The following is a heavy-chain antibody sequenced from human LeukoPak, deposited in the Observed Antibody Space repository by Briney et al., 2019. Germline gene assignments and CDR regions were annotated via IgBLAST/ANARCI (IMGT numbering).Heavy chain of an antibody. CDR2: ISYDGSNK. Sequence: PGRSLRLSCAASGFTFSSYAMHWVRQAPGKGLEWVAVISYDGSNKYYADSVKGRFTISRDNSKNTLYLQMNSLRAEDTAVYYCARDVYSGSGSYLSYYYYGMDVWGQGTTVTVSS. D-gene: IGHD3-10*01. CDR1: GFTFSSYA. J-gene: IGHJ6*02. CDR3: ARDVYSGSGSYLSYYYYGMDV. V-gene: IGHV3-30*04.